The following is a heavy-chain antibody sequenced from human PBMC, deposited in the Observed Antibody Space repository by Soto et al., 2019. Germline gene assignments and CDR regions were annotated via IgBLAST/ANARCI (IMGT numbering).Heavy chain of an antibody. CDR1: DGSITTHS. V-gene: IGHV4-59*11. D-gene: IGHD6-19*01. CDR2: IYNTVNT. J-gene: IGHJ4*02. CDR3: ARTQIWLAFGS. Sequence: SETLSLTCSVSDGSITTHSWNWIRQSPGKGLEWIGTIYNTVNTRYNPSLESRVTISLDTSKNQFSLKVNSVTAADTAVYYCARTQIWLAFGSWGQGSLVTVSS.